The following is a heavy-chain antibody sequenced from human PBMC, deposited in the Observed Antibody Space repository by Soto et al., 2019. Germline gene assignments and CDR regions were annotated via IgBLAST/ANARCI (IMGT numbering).Heavy chain of an antibody. J-gene: IGHJ6*02. V-gene: IGHV1-69*13. D-gene: IGHD1-26*01. CDR1: GGTFSSYA. Sequence: GASVKVSCKASGGTFSSYAISWVRQAPGQGLEWMGGIIPIFGTANYAQKFQGRVTITADESTSTAYMELSSLRSEDTAVYYCARDPGRTNGMDVWGQGTTVTVSS. CDR3: ARDPGRTNGMDV. CDR2: IIPIFGTA.